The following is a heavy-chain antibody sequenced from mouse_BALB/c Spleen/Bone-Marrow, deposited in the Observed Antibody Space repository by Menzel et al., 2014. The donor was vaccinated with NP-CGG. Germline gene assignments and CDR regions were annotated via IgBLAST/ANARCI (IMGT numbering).Heavy chain of an antibody. V-gene: IGHV1S126*01. D-gene: IGHD2-10*02. CDR1: GYTFTSYW. J-gene: IGHJ4*01. Sequence: VKLVESGAELVRPGASVKVSCKASGYTFTSYWINWVKQRPGQGLEWIGNIYPSDSYTNYNQNFKDKATLTVDKSSSTAYMQLSSPTSEDSAVYYCTRQYGNYYAMDYRGQGTSVTVSS. CDR2: IYPSDSYT. CDR3: TRQYGNYYAMDY.